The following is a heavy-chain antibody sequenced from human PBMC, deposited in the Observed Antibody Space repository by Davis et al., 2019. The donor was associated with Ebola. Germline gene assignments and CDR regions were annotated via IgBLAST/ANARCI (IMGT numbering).Heavy chain of an antibody. CDR2: ISGSGGST. CDR3: TSTYNWNDVDI. V-gene: IGHV3-23*01. D-gene: IGHD1-20*01. Sequence: GESLKISCAASGFTFSSYWMSWVRQAPGKGLEWVSAISGSGGSTYYADSVKGRFTISRDNSKNTLYLQMNSLKTEDTAVYYCTSTYNWNDVDIWGQGTMVTVSS. J-gene: IGHJ3*02. CDR1: GFTFSSYW.